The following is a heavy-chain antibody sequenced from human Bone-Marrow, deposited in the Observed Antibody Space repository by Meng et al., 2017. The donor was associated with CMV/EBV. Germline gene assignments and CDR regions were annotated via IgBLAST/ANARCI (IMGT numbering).Heavy chain of an antibody. CDR2: IRSKANSYAT. D-gene: IGHD2-2*01. J-gene: IGHJ4*02. Sequence: GESLKISCAASGFTFSGSAMHWVRQASGKGLEWVGRIRSKANSYATAYAASVKGRFTISRDDSKNTAYLQMNSLKTEDTAVDYCARDWLSDIVVVPAAIFDYWGQGTLVTVSS. CDR3: ARDWLSDIVVVPAAIFDY. V-gene: IGHV3-73*01. CDR1: GFTFSGSA.